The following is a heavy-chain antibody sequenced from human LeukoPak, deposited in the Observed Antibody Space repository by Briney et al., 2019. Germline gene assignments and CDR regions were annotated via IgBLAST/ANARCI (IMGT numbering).Heavy chain of an antibody. CDR2: IKQDGSEK. CDR3: ARIRRDVLRYFDWSYYFDY. V-gene: IGHV3-7*01. Sequence: GGSLRLSCAASGFTFSSYWMSWVRQAPGKGLEWVANIKQDGSEKYYVDSVKGRFTISRDNAKNSLYLQMNSLRAEDTAVYYCARIRRDVLRYFDWSYYFDYWGQGTLVTVSS. J-gene: IGHJ4*02. CDR1: GFTFSSYW. D-gene: IGHD3-9*01.